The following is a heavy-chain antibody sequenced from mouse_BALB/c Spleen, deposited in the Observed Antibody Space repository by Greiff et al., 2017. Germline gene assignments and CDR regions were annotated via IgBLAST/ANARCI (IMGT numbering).Heavy chain of an antibody. CDR1: GFTFSSYG. CDR3: ARDNYDYDGGFAY. Sequence: EVQGVESGGGLVQPGGSLKLSCAASGFTFSSYGMSWVRQTPDKRLELVATINSNGGSTYYPDSVKGRFTISRDNAKNTLYLQMSSLKSEDTAMYYCARDNYDYDGGFAYWGQGTLVTVSA. V-gene: IGHV5-6-3*01. CDR2: INSNGGST. D-gene: IGHD2-4*01. J-gene: IGHJ3*01.